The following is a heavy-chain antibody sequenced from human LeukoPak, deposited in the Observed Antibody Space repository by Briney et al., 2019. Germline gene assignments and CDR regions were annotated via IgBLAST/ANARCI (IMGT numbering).Heavy chain of an antibody. V-gene: IGHV4-39*07. CDR1: GGYISSSSHY. CDR3: ARDETINSFDF. D-gene: IGHD3-9*01. Sequence: PSETLSLTCAVSGGYISSSSHYWVWIRQPPGKGLEWIGSIYYGGTPHYNPSLKSRVPISVDTPKNQFSLKLSSATAADTAMYFCARDETINSFDFWGQGTMVTVSS. CDR2: IYYGGTP. J-gene: IGHJ3*01.